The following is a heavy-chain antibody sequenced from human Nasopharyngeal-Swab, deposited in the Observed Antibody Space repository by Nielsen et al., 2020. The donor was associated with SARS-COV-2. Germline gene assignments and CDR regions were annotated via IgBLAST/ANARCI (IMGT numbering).Heavy chain of an antibody. J-gene: IGHJ4*02. V-gene: IGHV4-39*07. CDR3: ARASSYYGSGSYGSPDY. D-gene: IGHD3-10*01. CDR2: IYYSGST. CDR1: GVSISSSSYY. Sequence: SESLSLTCTVSGVSISSSSYYWGWIRQPPGKGLEWIGSIYYSGSTYYNPSLKSRVTISVDTSKNQFSLKLSSVTAADTAVYYCARASSYYGSGSYGSPDYWGQGTLVTVSS.